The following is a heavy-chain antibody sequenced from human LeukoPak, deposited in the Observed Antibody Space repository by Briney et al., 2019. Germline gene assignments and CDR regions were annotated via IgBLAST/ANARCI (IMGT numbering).Heavy chain of an antibody. CDR1: GLTFSSYA. J-gene: IGHJ4*02. D-gene: IGHD2-15*01. V-gene: IGHV3-23*01. CDR2: IRGAGDNA. Sequence: PLGSLRLSCAAAGLTFSSYAVSWVRQAPGKGLEWVSAIRGAGDNAFYADSVKGRFTISRDNSKNTLYLQMNSLRAEDTAVYYCAKDFRGSGYFFDYWGQGTLVTDPS. CDR3: AKDFRGSGYFFDY.